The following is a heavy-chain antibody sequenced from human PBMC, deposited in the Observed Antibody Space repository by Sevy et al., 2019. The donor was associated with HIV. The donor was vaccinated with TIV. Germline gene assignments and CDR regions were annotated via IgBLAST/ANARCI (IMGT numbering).Heavy chain of an antibody. D-gene: IGHD6-19*01. V-gene: IGHV3-30-3*01. CDR2: ISYDGSNK. CDR1: GFTFSSYA. CDR3: ARDKVAVADHPTFFDY. Sequence: GGSLRLSCAASGFTFSSYAMHWVRHAPGKGLEWVAVISYDGSNKYYADSVKGRFTISRDNSKNTLYLQMNSLRAEDTAVYYCARDKVAVADHPTFFDYWGQGTLVTVSS. J-gene: IGHJ4*02.